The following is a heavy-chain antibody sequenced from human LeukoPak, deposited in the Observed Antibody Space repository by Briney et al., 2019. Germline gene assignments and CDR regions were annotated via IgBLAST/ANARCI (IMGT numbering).Heavy chain of an antibody. CDR2: IYTSGIT. V-gene: IGHV4-4*07. D-gene: IGHD3-22*01. CDR1: GDSISSFY. CDR3: ARDMLSSGYTA. J-gene: IGHJ5*02. Sequence: SETLSLTCTVSGDSISSFYWSWIRQPAGKGLEWIGRIYTSGITIYNPSLKSRVTLSLDTSKNQFSLKLSSVTAADTAVYYCARDMLSSGYTAWGQGTLVTVSS.